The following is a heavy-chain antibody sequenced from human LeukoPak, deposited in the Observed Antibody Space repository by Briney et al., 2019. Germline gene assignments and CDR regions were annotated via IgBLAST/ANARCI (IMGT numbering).Heavy chain of an antibody. J-gene: IGHJ5*02. D-gene: IGHD6-13*01. V-gene: IGHV1-46*01. CDR1: GYTFAAYY. CDR2: INPSGGST. Sequence: ASVKVSCKASGYTFAAYYMYWVRQAPGQGLEWMGKINPSGGSTSYAQKFQGRVTMTRDMSTSTVYMELSSLRSEDTAVYYCAREPYSSSWYFVNWFDPWGQGTLVTVSS. CDR3: AREPYSSSWYFVNWFDP.